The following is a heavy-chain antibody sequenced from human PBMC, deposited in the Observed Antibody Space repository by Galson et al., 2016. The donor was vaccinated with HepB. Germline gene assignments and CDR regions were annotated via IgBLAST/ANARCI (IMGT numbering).Heavy chain of an antibody. D-gene: IGHD1-26*01. V-gene: IGHV3-23*01. Sequence: SLRLSCAASGFTFNNHAMTWVRQAPGKGLEWVSGIGRTADYTHYADSVKGRFIISRDNPKNTVYLQMSSLRADDTALYYCAKDQGAGGVGVAPHYWGQGTPVTVSS. CDR3: AKDQGAGGVGVAPHY. CDR1: GFTFNNHA. CDR2: IGRTADYT. J-gene: IGHJ4*02.